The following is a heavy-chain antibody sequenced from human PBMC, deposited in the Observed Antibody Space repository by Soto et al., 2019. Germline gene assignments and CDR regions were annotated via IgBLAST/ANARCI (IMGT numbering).Heavy chain of an antibody. CDR3: ARDEVQDVRNWAVER. V-gene: IGHV1-46*04. Sequence: DSVQVSCKASGYAFTTYHMHWVRQAPGQGLEWMGMIDPSDGTTTYAQKLQGRVTMTRDTATSTVYMELSSLRSEDTAVYYCARDEVQDVRNWAVERWGQGTMV. CDR2: IDPSDGTT. J-gene: IGHJ3*01. D-gene: IGHD7-27*01. CDR1: GYAFTTYH.